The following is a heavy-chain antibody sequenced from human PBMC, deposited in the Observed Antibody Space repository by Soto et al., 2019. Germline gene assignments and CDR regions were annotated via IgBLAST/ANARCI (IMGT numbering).Heavy chain of an antibody. CDR2: INHSGST. D-gene: IGHD6-13*01. J-gene: IGHJ4*02. V-gene: IGHV4-34*01. CDR1: GGSFSGYY. CDR3: ARTGSSSWYYFDY. Sequence: SETLSLTCAVYGGSFSGYYWSWIRQPPGKGLEWIGEINHSGSTNYNPSLKSRVTISVDTSKNQFSLKLSSVTAADTAVYYCARTGSSSWYYFDYWGQGTLVTVSS.